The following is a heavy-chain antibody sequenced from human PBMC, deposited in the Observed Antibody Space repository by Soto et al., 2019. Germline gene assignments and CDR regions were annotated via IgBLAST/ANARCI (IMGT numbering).Heavy chain of an antibody. CDR1: GFTFSSYA. CDR2: ISGSGGST. D-gene: IGHD2-2*02. J-gene: IGHJ5*02. Sequence: GGSLRLSCAASGFTFSSYAMSWVRQAPGKGLEWVSAISGSGGSTYYADSVKGRFTISRDNSKNTLYLQMNSLRAEDTAVYYCAKDLGYCSSTSCYTDWFDPWGQGTLVTVSP. CDR3: AKDLGYCSSTSCYTDWFDP. V-gene: IGHV3-23*01.